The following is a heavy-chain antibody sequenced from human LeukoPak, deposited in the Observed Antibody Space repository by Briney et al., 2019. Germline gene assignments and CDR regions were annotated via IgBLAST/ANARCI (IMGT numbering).Heavy chain of an antibody. CDR2: IYYSGST. CDR3: ARGYCSSTSCYTPGNWFDP. D-gene: IGHD2-2*02. CDR1: GGSISSYY. Sequence: SETLSLTCTVSGGSISSYYWSWIRQPPGKGLEWIGYIYYSGSTYYNPSLKSRVTISVDTSKNQFSLQLSSVTAADTAVYYCARGYCSSTSCYTPGNWFDPWGQGTLVTVSS. V-gene: IGHV4-59*12. J-gene: IGHJ5*02.